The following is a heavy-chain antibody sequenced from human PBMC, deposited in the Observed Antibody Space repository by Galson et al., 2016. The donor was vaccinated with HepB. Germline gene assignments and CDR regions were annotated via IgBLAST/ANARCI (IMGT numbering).Heavy chain of an antibody. V-gene: IGHV3-30*04. Sequence: SLRLSCAASGFTFSSYAMHWVRQAPGKGLEWVAVISYDGSNKYYADSVKGRFTISRDNSKNTLYLQMNSLRAEDTAVYYCARAFRTRITIFGVVTPCYYGMDVWGQGTTVTVSS. CDR2: ISYDGSNK. CDR1: GFTFSSYA. D-gene: IGHD3-3*01. J-gene: IGHJ6*02. CDR3: ARAFRTRITIFGVVTPCYYGMDV.